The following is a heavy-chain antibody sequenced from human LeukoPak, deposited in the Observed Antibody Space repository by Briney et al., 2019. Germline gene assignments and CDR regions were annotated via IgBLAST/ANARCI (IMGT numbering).Heavy chain of an antibody. Sequence: GGSLSLSCAASGFTFSNAWMSWVRQAPGKGLEWVVRIKSKTDGETADYVAPVKGRFTISRDDSKNTLYLQINSLKTEDTAVFYCATSGGAYSSFAYWGQGTLVTVSS. V-gene: IGHV3-15*01. CDR2: IKSKTDGETA. D-gene: IGHD2-15*01. J-gene: IGHJ4*02. CDR1: GFTFSNAW. CDR3: ATSGGAYSSFAY.